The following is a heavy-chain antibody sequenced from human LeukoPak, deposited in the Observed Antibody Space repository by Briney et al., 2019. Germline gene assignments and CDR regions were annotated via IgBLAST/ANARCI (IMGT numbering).Heavy chain of an antibody. J-gene: IGHJ4*02. D-gene: IGHD6-19*01. CDR1: GFTFSNYA. CDR3: AKDDGLVQTFDY. CDR2: IRGSGGSA. V-gene: IGHV3-23*01. Sequence: GGSLRLSCATSGFTFSNYAMSWVRQAPGKGLEWVSTIRGSGGSAYYGNSVKGRFSIYRDNSKNTLYLQMNSLRAEDTAVYYCAKDDGLVQTFDYWGQGTLVTVSS.